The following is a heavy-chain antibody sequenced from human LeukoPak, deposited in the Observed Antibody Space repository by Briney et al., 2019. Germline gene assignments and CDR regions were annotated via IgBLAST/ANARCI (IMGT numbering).Heavy chain of an antibody. D-gene: IGHD3-3*01. J-gene: IGHJ4*02. CDR2: IGYSGST. CDR3: ASLHLLEWLCRDY. V-gene: IGHV4-30-4*02. Sequence: SDTLTLTCTVSGGSISSGDYYWSWISQPPGKGLVWNGYIGYSGSTYYNPSLKSRFTISVDTSKNQFSLKLSSVTAADTAVYYCASLHLLEWLCRDYWGQGTLVTVSS. CDR1: GGSISSGDYY.